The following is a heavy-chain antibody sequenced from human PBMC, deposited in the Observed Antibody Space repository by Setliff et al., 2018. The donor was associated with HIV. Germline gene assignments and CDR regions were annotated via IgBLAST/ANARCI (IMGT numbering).Heavy chain of an antibody. V-gene: IGHV4-38-2*02. CDR2: IYHPGST. CDR3: ARLGDYGSGGWFDP. Sequence: LSLPCTVSGYSISSGYYWGWIRQPPGKGLEWIGSIYHPGSTYYNPSLKSRVTISVDTSKNQFSLKLSSVTAADTAVFYCARLGDYGSGGWFDPWGQGTRVTGSS. CDR1: GYSISSGYY. J-gene: IGHJ5*02. D-gene: IGHD3-10*01.